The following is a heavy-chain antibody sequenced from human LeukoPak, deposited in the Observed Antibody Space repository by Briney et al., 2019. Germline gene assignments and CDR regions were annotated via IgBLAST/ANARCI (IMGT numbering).Heavy chain of an antibody. CDR1: GYTLTELS. Sequence: SVKVSCKVSGYTLTELSMHWARQAPGQGLEWMGGIIPIFGTANYAQKFQGRVTITADESTSTAYMELSSLRSEDTAVYYCARGHPPYYFDYWGQGTLVTVSS. CDR3: ARGHPPYYFDY. CDR2: IIPIFGTA. V-gene: IGHV1-69*13. J-gene: IGHJ4*02.